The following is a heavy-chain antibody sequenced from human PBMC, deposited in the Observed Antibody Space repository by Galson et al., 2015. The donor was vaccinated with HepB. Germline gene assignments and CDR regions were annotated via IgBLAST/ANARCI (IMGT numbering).Heavy chain of an antibody. CDR2: IVVASGNT. V-gene: IGHV1-58*02. J-gene: IGHJ4*02. CDR1: GFIFSNSI. D-gene: IGHD6-19*01. Sequence: SVKVSCTASGFIFSNSIIQWVRQARGQRLEWIGWIVVASGNTKYAQKVQERVTITRDMSTSTAYMELSSLRSEDTAVYYCAAGQGYSSNWGQGTMVTVSS. CDR3: AAGQGYSSN.